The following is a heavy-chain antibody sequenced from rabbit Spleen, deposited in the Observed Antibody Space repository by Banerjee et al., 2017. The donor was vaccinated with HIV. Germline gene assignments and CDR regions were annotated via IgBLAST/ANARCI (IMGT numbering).Heavy chain of an antibody. CDR3: ARYPCDGYAGDGYVCYFSL. J-gene: IGHJ4*01. CDR2: VNIVTGKS. Sequence: QEQLVESGGGLVKPEGSLTLTCKASGFSFSDKDVMCWVRQTPGKGLEWIACVNIVTGKSICASWAKGRFTMSRSSTSTVTLPMATLTDTNRTAYYCARYPCDGYAGDGYVCYFSLWGPGTLVTVS. D-gene: IGHD4-2*01. V-gene: IGHV1S45*01. CDR1: GFSFSDKDV.